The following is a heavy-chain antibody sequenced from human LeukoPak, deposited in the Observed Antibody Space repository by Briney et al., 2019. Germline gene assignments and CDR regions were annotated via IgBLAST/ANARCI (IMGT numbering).Heavy chain of an antibody. D-gene: IGHD6-13*01. CDR2: ISGSGGST. CDR3: AKDLVAAAGTSQIDY. V-gene: IGHV3-23*01. J-gene: IGHJ4*02. CDR1: GFTFSSYA. Sequence: GGSLRLSCAASGFTFSSYAMSWVRQAPGKGLEWVSVISGSGGSTYYADSVKGRFTISRDNSKNTLYLQMNSLRAEDTAVYYCAKDLVAAAGTSQIDYWGQGTLVTVSS.